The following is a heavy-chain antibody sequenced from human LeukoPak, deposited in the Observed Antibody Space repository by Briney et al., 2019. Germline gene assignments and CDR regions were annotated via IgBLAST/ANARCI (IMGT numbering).Heavy chain of an antibody. CDR1: GGSISIYY. V-gene: IGHV4-4*07. J-gene: IGHJ5*02. CDR2: IYTSGNT. Sequence: SETLSLTCTVSGGSISIYYWSWIRQPAGKGLEWIGHIYTSGNTNYNPSLKSRVTMSVDTSKNQVSLKLTSVTAADTAVYYCVRGPYGSGISNWFDPWGQGTLVIVSS. D-gene: IGHD3-10*01. CDR3: VRGPYGSGISNWFDP.